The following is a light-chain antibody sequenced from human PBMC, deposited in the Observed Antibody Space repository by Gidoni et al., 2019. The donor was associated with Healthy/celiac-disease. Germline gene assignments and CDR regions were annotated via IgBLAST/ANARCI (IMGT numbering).Light chain of an antibody. CDR3: QSYDSSLSGYV. V-gene: IGLV1-40*01. J-gene: IGLJ3*02. CDR2: GNS. CDR1: SPNIGAGSD. Sequence: QSALTQPPSVSGAPGQRVTISCTGCSPNIGAGSDVHWYQQLPGTAPKLLIFGNSNRPSGVPDRFSGSKSGTSASLAITGLQAEDEADYYCQSYDSSLSGYVFGGGTKLTVL.